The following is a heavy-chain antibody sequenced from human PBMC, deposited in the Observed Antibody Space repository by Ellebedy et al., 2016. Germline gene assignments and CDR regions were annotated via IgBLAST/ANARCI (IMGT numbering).Heavy chain of an antibody. CDR3: AKVGSWGSYYEGRIQTDAFDI. CDR2: IEFDGSST. V-gene: IGHV3-74*01. CDR1: GFTFSTYW. Sequence: GESLKISXAASGFTFSTYWMHWVRQAPGKGLVWVSRIEFDGSSTTYADSVKGRFTISRDNSKNTLYLEMNSLRAEDTAVYYCAKVGSWGSYYEGRIQTDAFDIWGQGTMVIVSS. D-gene: IGHD3-10*01. J-gene: IGHJ3*02.